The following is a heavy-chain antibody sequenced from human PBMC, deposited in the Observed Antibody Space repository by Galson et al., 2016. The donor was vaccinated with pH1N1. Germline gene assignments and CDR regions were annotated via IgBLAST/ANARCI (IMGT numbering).Heavy chain of an antibody. J-gene: IGHJ2*01. CDR3: AREDYYDTDLSDWYFDL. V-gene: IGHV1-69*13. CDR2: IIPIFNTA. CDR1: GGTFGSYG. D-gene: IGHD3-22*01. Sequence: SVKVSCKASGGTFGSYGINWVRQAPGQGLEWMGGIIPIFNTAKYAQNFQGRVTITADESTTTAYMELSSLRSEDTAIYYCAREDYYDTDLSDWYFDLWGRGTLLTVSS.